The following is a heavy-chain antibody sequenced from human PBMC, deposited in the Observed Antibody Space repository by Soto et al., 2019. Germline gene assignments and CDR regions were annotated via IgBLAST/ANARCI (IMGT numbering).Heavy chain of an antibody. V-gene: IGHV3-7*01. D-gene: IGHD2-2*01. CDR1: GFTFSRFW. Sequence: GGSLRLSCVASGFTFSRFWMSWVRQAPGKGLEWVANIRHDVPEQFSVDSVKGRFTLSRDNAKNLLYLEMNNLRAEDTAVYYCVRDRSRPAAMDSWGQGALVTVSS. J-gene: IGHJ4*02. CDR3: VRDRSRPAAMDS. CDR2: IRHDVPEQ.